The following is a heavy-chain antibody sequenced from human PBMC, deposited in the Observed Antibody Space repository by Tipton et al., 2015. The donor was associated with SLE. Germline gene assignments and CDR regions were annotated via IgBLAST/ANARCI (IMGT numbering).Heavy chain of an antibody. CDR2: VHSSGST. J-gene: IGHJ4*02. Sequence: TLSLTCTVSGGSISSYYWSWIRQPPGKRLEWIGHVHSSGSTHYNPSLKSRVTISLDTSKNQFSLRLSSVTAADTAVYYCARHPTYFDYWGQGTLVTVSS. V-gene: IGHV4-59*08. CDR3: ARHPTYFDY. CDR1: GGSISSYY.